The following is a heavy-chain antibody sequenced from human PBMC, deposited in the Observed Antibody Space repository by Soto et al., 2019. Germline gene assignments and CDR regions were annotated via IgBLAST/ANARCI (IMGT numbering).Heavy chain of an antibody. CDR2: ISDSGDYT. CDR1: GFTFSSYA. J-gene: IGHJ4*02. Sequence: GGSLRLSCAASGFTFSSYAMNWVRQAPGKGLEWVSAISDSGDYTYYADSVKGRFTISRDNSKYTLYLQMNSLRAEDTAVYYCAKRYRIAVAGTFDYWGQGTLVTVSS. V-gene: IGHV3-23*01. D-gene: IGHD6-19*01. CDR3: AKRYRIAVAGTFDY.